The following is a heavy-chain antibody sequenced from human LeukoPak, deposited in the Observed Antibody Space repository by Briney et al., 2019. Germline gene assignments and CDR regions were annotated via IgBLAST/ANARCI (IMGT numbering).Heavy chain of an antibody. CDR3: ARAGYSSSWYGY. Sequence: SETLSLTCAVYGGSFSGYYWSWIRQPPGKGLEWIGEINHSGSTNYNPSLKSRVTISVDTSKNQFSLKLSSVAAADTAVYYCARAGYSSSWYGYWGQGTLVTVSS. V-gene: IGHV4-34*01. CDR2: INHSGST. J-gene: IGHJ4*02. CDR1: GGSFSGYY. D-gene: IGHD6-13*01.